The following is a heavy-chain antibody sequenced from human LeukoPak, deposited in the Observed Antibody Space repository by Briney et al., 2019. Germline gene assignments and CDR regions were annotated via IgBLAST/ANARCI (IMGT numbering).Heavy chain of an antibody. V-gene: IGHV1-18*01. J-gene: IGHJ3*02. CDR1: GYSFTTHG. CDR3: ARTGSIYGHETFDT. Sequence: ASVKVSCKASGYSFTTHGISGVRQAPGQGLEWMGWISSYSTYTTYAQKFQGRVTITTATSTGYLELRSLTSDDPAVYYCARTGSIYGHETFDTWGQGTVVTVSS. CDR2: ISSYSTYT. D-gene: IGHD5-18*01.